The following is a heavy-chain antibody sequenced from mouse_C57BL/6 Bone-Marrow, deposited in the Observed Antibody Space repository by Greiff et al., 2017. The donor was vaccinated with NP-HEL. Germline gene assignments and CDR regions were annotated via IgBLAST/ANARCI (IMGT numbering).Heavy chain of an antibody. Sequence: EVQLVESGGGLVQPGGSMKLSCVASGFTFSNYWMNWVRQSPEKGLEWVAQIRLKSDNYATHYAESVKGRFTISRDDSKSSVYLQMNNLRAEDTGIYYCTAIITTVVPTLDYWGQGTTLTVSS. CDR2: IRLKSDNYAT. J-gene: IGHJ2*01. D-gene: IGHD1-1*01. V-gene: IGHV6-3*01. CDR3: TAIITTVVPTLDY. CDR1: GFTFSNYW.